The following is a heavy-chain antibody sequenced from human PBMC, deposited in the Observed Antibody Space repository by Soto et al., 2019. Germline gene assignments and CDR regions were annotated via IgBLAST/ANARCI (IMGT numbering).Heavy chain of an antibody. CDR1: GGTFRTSA. J-gene: IGHJ6*02. D-gene: IGHD3-3*02. CDR2: IMPVFRRP. Sequence: QVQLVQSGAEVKKPGSSVKVSCKASGGTFRTSAISWVRQAPGQGLEWVGGIMPVFRRPKYAQNFQGRVTITADESTSTAYMELSSLGSDDTAVYYCARNKDRPQLGGNYYYILDVWGQGTAVTVSS. V-gene: IGHV1-69*12. CDR3: ARNKDRPQLGGNYYYILDV.